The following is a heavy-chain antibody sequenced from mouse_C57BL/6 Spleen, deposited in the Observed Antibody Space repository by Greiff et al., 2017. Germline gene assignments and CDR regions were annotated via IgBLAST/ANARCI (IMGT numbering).Heavy chain of an antibody. D-gene: IGHD1-1*01. CDR3: ARPPYYYGSSYWYFDV. J-gene: IGHJ1*03. CDR2: ISSGSSTI. V-gene: IGHV5-17*01. CDR1: GFTFSDYG. Sequence: EVMLVESGGGLVKPGGSLKLSCAASGFTFSDYGMHWVRQAPEKGLEWVAYISSGSSTIYYADTVKGRFTISSDNAKNTLFLQMTSLRSEDTAMYYCARPPYYYGSSYWYFDVWGTGTTVSVSS.